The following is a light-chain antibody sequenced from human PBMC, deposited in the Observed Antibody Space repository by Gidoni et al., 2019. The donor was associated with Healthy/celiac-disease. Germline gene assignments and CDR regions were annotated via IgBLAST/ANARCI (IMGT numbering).Light chain of an antibody. CDR3: QHSYSTPYS. V-gene: IGKV1-39*01. J-gene: IGKJ2*03. CDR1: QSISSY. CDR2: AAS. Sequence: DIHMTQSPSSLSASVGDRVTITCRASQSISSYLNWYQQKPGKAPKRLIYAASSLQSGVPSRCSVSGSGTDFTLTIRSQQPEEFATYYCQHSYSTPYSFGHGTKLEIK.